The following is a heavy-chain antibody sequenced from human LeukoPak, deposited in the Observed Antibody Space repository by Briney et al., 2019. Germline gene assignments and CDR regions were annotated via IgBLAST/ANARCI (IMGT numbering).Heavy chain of an antibody. J-gene: IGHJ4*02. CDR1: GFTVNGHP. V-gene: IGHV3-30*04. Sequence: PGGSLRLSCATSGFTVNGHPMHWVRQAPGKGLEWVAVVSSVGNNKYYTDSVKGRFTVSRDDSNNMVYLHMTGLRSEDPAVYFCARAPSEWDLPLNHFDSWGQGTLVTVSS. CDR3: ARAPSEWDLPLNHFDS. CDR2: VSSVGNNK. D-gene: IGHD1-26*01.